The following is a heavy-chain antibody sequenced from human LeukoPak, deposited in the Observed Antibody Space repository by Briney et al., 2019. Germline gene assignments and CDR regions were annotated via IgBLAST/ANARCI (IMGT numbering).Heavy chain of an antibody. J-gene: IGHJ4*02. D-gene: IGHD3-10*01. CDR2: IYYTGKT. Sequence: SETLSLTCTVSGDSVSNGNYYWSWLRKPPGKALEWIGYIYYTGKTYYNPSLEGRVTILVDTSRNHFSVKLSSVTAADTAVYYCARSQNYYGSGDYWSQGTLVTVSS. CDR3: ARSQNYYGSGDY. V-gene: IGHV4-61*03. CDR1: GDSVSNGNYY.